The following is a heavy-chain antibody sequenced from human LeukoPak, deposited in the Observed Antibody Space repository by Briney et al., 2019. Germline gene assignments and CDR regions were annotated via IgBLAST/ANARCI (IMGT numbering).Heavy chain of an antibody. Sequence: PGGSLRLSCAASGFTFSSYAMSWVRQAPGKGLEWVSVIYSGGSTYYADSVKGRFTISRDNSKNTLYLQMNSLRAEDTAVYYCAREYYYGPGYYYYMDVWGKGTTVTVSS. CDR1: GFTFSSYA. CDR3: AREYYYGPGYYYYMDV. V-gene: IGHV3-66*02. D-gene: IGHD3-10*01. CDR2: IYSGGST. J-gene: IGHJ6*03.